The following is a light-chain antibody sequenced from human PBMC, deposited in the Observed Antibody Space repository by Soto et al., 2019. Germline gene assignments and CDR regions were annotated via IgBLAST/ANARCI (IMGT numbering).Light chain of an antibody. CDR3: QQYYSSPFT. CDR1: RSVLSSSNNKNC. Sequence: DIVMTQSPDSLALSLGERATINCKSSRSVLSSSNNKNCLAWYQQKPRQPPRLLIYWASTRESGVPDRFNGSGSGTDFTLTISSLQAEDVAVYYCQQYYSSPFTFGPGTKVEIK. J-gene: IGKJ3*01. V-gene: IGKV4-1*01. CDR2: WAS.